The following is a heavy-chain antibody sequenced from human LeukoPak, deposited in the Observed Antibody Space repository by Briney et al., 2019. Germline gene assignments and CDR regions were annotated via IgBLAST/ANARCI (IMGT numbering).Heavy chain of an antibody. CDR1: GGSFSGYY. CDR3: ARSRAGSYTSYNWFDP. CDR2: INHSGST. D-gene: IGHD3-10*01. Sequence: PSETLSLTCAVYGGSFSGYYWSWIRQPPGKGLEWIGEINHSGSTNYNPSLKSRVTISVDTSKNQFSLKLSSVTAADTAVYYCARSRAGSYTSYNWFDPWGQGTLVTVSS. V-gene: IGHV4-34*01. J-gene: IGHJ5*02.